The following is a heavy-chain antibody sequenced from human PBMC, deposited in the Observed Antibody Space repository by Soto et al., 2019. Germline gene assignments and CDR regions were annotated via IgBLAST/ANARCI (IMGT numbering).Heavy chain of an antibody. V-gene: IGHV1-18*01. CDR2: ISAYNGNT. J-gene: IGHJ6*02. CDR1: GYTFTSYG. CDR3: ARESITIFGVVIRMDV. Sequence: EASVKVSCKASGYTFTSYGISWVRQAPGQGLEWMGWISAYNGNTNYAQKLQGRVTMTTDTSTSTAYMELRGLRSDDTAVYYCARESITIFGVVIRMDVWGQGTTVTVSS. D-gene: IGHD3-3*01.